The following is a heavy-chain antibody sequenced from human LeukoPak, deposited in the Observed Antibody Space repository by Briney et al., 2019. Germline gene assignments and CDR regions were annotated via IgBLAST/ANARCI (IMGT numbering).Heavy chain of an antibody. CDR1: GYTFTCYF. Sequence: GASVKVSCKASGYTFTCYFMHWVRQAPGQGLEWMGWINPNSGGTNYAQKFQDRVTMTRDTSISTAYMELSRLRSDDTAVYYCARGGLQTWYYYMDVWGKGTTVTVSS. J-gene: IGHJ6*03. CDR3: ARGGLQTWYYYMDV. V-gene: IGHV1-2*02. CDR2: INPNSGGT.